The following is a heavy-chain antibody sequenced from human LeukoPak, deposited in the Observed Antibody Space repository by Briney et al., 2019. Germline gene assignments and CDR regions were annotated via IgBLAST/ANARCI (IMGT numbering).Heavy chain of an antibody. Sequence: GGSLRLSCAASGFAFSDYYMTWIRQAPGKGLEWISYISSNTRYTNYADSVKGRFTISRDNSKSTLYLQMNSLRAEDTAVYYCAKDRSYYYDSSGYYDPLIYWGQGTLVTVSS. CDR2: ISSNTRYT. V-gene: IGHV3-11*05. D-gene: IGHD3-22*01. CDR3: AKDRSYYYDSSGYYDPLIY. J-gene: IGHJ4*02. CDR1: GFAFSDYY.